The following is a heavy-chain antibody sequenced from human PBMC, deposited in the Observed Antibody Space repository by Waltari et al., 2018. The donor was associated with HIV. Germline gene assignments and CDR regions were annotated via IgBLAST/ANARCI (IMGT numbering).Heavy chain of an antibody. Sequence: EVQLVESGGDLVKQGGCLRLSCAASGFTLNSVWLSWVRQAPGKGLEGVGRIKTKGDGGATDDAAAVKGRFTITRDDSKNTVYLQMNSLKSEDTAVYYCTSEEDYGSGSHFDYWGQGTLVTVSS. J-gene: IGHJ4*02. D-gene: IGHD3-10*01. V-gene: IGHV3-15*01. CDR1: GFTLNSVW. CDR3: TSEEDYGSGSHFDY. CDR2: IKTKGDGGAT.